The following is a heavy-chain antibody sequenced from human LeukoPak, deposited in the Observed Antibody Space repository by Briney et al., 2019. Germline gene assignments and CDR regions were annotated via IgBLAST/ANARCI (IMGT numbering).Heavy chain of an antibody. V-gene: IGHV3-53*01. CDR1: GFTVSSNY. J-gene: IGHJ4*02. CDR2: IYSGGST. CDR3: ARARYYYGSGSYLVPDY. Sequence: GGSLRLSCAASGFTVSSNYMSWVRQAPGKGLEWVSVIYSGGSTYYADSVKGRFTISRDNAKNSLYLQMNSLRAEDTAVYYCARARYYYGSGSYLVPDYWGQGTLVTVSS. D-gene: IGHD3-10*01.